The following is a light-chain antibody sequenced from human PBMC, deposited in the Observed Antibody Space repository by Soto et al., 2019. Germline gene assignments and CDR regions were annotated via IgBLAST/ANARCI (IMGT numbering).Light chain of an antibody. Sequence: EIVLTQSPGTLSLSPGERATLSCRASQSASSSYLAWYQQKPGQAPRLLIYGASSRATGIPDRFSGSGSGTDFTLTISRLEPEDFAVYYCQRYGSSPKTFGQGTKVDIK. CDR1: QSASSSY. V-gene: IGKV3-20*01. CDR3: QRYGSSPKT. CDR2: GAS. J-gene: IGKJ1*01.